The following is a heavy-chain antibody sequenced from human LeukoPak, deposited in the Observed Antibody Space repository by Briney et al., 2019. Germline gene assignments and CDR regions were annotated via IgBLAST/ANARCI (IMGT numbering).Heavy chain of an antibody. D-gene: IGHD3-16*01. CDR1: RFTFSNFG. Sequence: GGSLRLSCAASRFTFSNFGMHWVRQAPGKGLEWVAVIWYDGSDKYYADSMKGRFTISRDNSKNTLYLQMNSLRAEDTAVYYCARDDALGDNALDIWGQGTMVTVSS. CDR3: ARDDALGDNALDI. J-gene: IGHJ3*02. V-gene: IGHV3-33*01. CDR2: IWYDGSDK.